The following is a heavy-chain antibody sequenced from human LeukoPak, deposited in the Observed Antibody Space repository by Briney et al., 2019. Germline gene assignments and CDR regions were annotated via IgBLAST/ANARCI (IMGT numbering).Heavy chain of an antibody. J-gene: IGHJ6*03. CDR3: ARVAAEVVGVPGAIGFGWLRRDYYYMDV. CDR2: ISGGGGST. Sequence: GGSLRLSCAASGFTFSSYGMSWVRQAPGKGLEWVSAISGGGGSTYYADSVKGRFTISRDNSKNTLYLQMNSLRAEDTAVYYCARVAAEVVGVPGAIGFGWLRRDYYYMDVWGKGTTVTVSS. CDR1: GFTFSSYG. D-gene: IGHD2-2*02. V-gene: IGHV3-23*01.